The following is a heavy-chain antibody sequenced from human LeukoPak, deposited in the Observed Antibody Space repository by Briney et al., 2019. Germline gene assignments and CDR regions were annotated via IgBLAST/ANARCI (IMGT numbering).Heavy chain of an antibody. CDR3: ARDGTSTTTVTTGYFDY. J-gene: IGHJ4*02. Sequence: ASVKVSCKASGGTFSSYAISWVRQAPGQGLEWMGGIIPIFGTANYAQKFQGRVTITADKSTSTAYMELSSLRSEDTAVYYCARDGTSTTTVTTGYFDYWGQGTLVTVSS. CDR2: IIPIFGTA. V-gene: IGHV1-69*06. D-gene: IGHD4-11*01. CDR1: GGTFSSYA.